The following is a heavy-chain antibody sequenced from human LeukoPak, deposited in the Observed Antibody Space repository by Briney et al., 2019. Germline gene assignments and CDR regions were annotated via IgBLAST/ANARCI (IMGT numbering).Heavy chain of an antibody. Sequence: GSLRLSCVTSGFSVSNNYMSWVRQAPGKGLEWVSVISSAGGTYYADSVKARFTISRDISKNTLFLLMNSLTVEDTAIYYCARAAYTSSWGERYYFDYWGQGTLVTVSS. J-gene: IGHJ4*02. V-gene: IGHV3-66*01. CDR1: GFSVSNNY. CDR3: ARAAYTSSWGERYYFDY. D-gene: IGHD2-15*01. CDR2: ISSAGGT.